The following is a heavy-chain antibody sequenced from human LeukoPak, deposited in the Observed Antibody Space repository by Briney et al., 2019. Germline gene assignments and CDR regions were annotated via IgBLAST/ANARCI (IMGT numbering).Heavy chain of an antibody. D-gene: IGHD1-26*01. CDR2: ISSSSSYI. V-gene: IGHV3-21*01. CDR3: ARDRRGNNFDY. J-gene: IGHJ4*02. CDR1: GFTFSSYS. Sequence: GRSLRLSCAASGFTFSSYSMNWVSQVPGNGLEWVSSISSSSSYIHYADSVKGRFTISRDNAKNSLYLQMNSLRAEDTAVYYCARDRRGNNFDYWGQGTLVTVSS.